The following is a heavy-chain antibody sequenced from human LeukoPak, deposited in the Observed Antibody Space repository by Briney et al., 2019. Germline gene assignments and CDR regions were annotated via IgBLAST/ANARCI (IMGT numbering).Heavy chain of an antibody. CDR1: GFTFSRFA. V-gene: IGHV3-23*01. CDR3: AKCGPYAIGRSGYFDS. Sequence: GGSLRLSCSASGFTFSRFAMTWVRQLPGKGLEWVSTLTGSGGTTYYADSVKGRFTISRDNSKNTLYLQMNSLRAEDTAIYYCAKCGPYAIGRSGYFDSWGQGTLVTVSS. CDR2: LTGSGGTT. D-gene: IGHD2-8*01. J-gene: IGHJ4*02.